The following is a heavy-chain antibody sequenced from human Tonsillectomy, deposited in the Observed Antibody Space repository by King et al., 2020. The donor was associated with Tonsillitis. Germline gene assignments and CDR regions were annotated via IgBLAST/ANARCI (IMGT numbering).Heavy chain of an antibody. CDR1: GFTFSAYA. V-gene: IGHV3-23*03. CDR2: IYSDGKTT. D-gene: IGHD6-19*01. Sequence: VQLVESGGGLVQPGGSLGLSCAASGFTFSAYAMSWVRQAPGKGLEWVSVIYSDGKTTYYADSVKGRFTISRDDSKNTLYLEMDSLRAEDTAVYYCAKRVTVAGNNYYAMDVWGQGTTVTVSS. CDR3: AKRVTVAGNNYYAMDV. J-gene: IGHJ6*02.